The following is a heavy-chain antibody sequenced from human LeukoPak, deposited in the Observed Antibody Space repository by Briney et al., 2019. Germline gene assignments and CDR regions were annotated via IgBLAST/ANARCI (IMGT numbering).Heavy chain of an antibody. CDR3: AKATRRRHIVVVTAILAPDY. CDR2: TSGSGGST. V-gene: IGHV3-23*01. Sequence: HSGGSLRLSCAASGFTFSSYAMSWVRQAPGKGLEWVSATSGSGGSTYYADSVKGRFTISRDNSKNTLYLQMNSLRAEDTAVYYCAKATRRRHIVVVTAILAPDYWGQGTLVTVSS. J-gene: IGHJ4*02. CDR1: GFTFSSYA. D-gene: IGHD2-21*02.